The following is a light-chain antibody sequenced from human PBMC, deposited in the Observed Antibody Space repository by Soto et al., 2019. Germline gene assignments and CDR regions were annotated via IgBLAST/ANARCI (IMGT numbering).Light chain of an antibody. V-gene: IGKV3-11*01. CDR1: QSIDGY. Sequence: EIVLTQSPATLSLSPGERATLSCRASQSIDGYVAWFQQNPGQPPRLLIYDVSNRAIGVPARFSGSASATDYTLTINSLEREDFAVYYCQQRRGWPLTSGGETKVDIK. J-gene: IGKJ4*01. CDR2: DVS. CDR3: QQRRGWPLT.